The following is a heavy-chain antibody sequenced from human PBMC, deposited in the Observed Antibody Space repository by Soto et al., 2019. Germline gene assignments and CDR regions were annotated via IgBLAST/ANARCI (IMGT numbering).Heavy chain of an antibody. CDR1: GSSISSSSYY. D-gene: IGHD6-19*01. Sequence: QLQLQESGPGLVKPSETLSLTCTVSGSSISSSSYYWGWIRQPPGKGLEWIGSIYYSGSTYYNPSLKSRVTISVDTSKNQFSLKLSSVTAADTAVYYCARTVHEAGLDAFDIWGQGTMVTVSS. J-gene: IGHJ3*02. CDR2: IYYSGST. CDR3: ARTVHEAGLDAFDI. V-gene: IGHV4-39*01.